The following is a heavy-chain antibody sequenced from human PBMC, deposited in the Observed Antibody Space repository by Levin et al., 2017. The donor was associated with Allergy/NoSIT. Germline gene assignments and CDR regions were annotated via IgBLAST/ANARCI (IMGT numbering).Heavy chain of an antibody. CDR2: ISYDGSNK. CDR1: GFTFSSYG. Sequence: GESLKISCAASGFTFSSYGMHWVRQAPGKGLEWVAVISYDGSNKYYADSVKGRFTISRDNSKNTLYLQMNSLRAEDTAVYYCAKDQRNYDFLDGMDVWGQGTTVTVSS. V-gene: IGHV3-30*18. J-gene: IGHJ6*02. D-gene: IGHD3-3*01. CDR3: AKDQRNYDFLDGMDV.